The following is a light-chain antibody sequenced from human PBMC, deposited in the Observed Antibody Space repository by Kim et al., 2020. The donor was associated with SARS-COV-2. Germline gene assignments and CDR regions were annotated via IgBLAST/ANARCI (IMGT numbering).Light chain of an antibody. CDR2: GNS. J-gene: IGLJ2*01. CDR3: QSYDSSLSGVV. Sequence: QRVTISGTGSSSNSGAGYDVHWYQQLPGTAPKLLIYGNSNRPSGVPDRFSGSKSGTSASLAITGLQAEDEADYYCQSYDSSLSGVVFGGGTQLTVL. V-gene: IGLV1-40*01. CDR1: SSNSGAGYD.